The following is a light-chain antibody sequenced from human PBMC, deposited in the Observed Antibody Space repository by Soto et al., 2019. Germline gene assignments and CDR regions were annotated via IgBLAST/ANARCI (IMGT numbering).Light chain of an antibody. V-gene: IGLV2-23*01. CDR2: EGT. CDR1: SSDVGAYNL. Sequence: QSALTQPASVSGSPGQSITVSCTGTSSDVGAYNLVSWYQQHPGKAPRLIIYEGTKRPSGISHRFSGSKSDNTASLTISGLQAEDEAHYHCCSYAGSRTFVFGGGTKLTV. CDR3: CSYAGSRTFV. J-gene: IGLJ3*02.